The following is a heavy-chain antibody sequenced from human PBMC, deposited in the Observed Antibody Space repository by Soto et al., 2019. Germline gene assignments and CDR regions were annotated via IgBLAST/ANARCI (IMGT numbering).Heavy chain of an antibody. Sequence: SETLSLTCAVYGGSLSGYYWSWIRQAPGKGLEWIGEINHSGSTNYNPSLKSRVTISVDTSKNQFSLKLSSVTAADTAVYYCARGAVWGDYIWGSYRSPSYYMDVWGKGTTVTVS. V-gene: IGHV4-34*01. CDR3: ARGAVWGDYIWGSYRSPSYYMDV. D-gene: IGHD3-16*02. CDR1: GGSLSGYY. CDR2: INHSGST. J-gene: IGHJ6*03.